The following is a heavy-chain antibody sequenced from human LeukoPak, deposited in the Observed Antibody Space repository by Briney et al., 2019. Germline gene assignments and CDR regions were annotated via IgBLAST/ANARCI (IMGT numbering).Heavy chain of an antibody. J-gene: IGHJ4*02. V-gene: IGHV4-61*01. D-gene: IGHD6-19*01. CDR1: GGSVSSGNYY. CDR2: IYYSGST. CDR3: ARGGGQWLIRPFDY. Sequence: KPSETLSLTCTVSGGSVSSGNYYWSWIRQPPGKGLEWIGYIYYSGSTKYNPSLKSRVTISVDTSKNQFSLKLSSVTDADTAVYYCARGGGQWLIRPFDYWGQGTLVTVSS.